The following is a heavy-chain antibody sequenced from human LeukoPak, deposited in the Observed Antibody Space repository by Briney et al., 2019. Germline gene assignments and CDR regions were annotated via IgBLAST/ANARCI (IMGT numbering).Heavy chain of an antibody. V-gene: IGHV1-8*03. CDR2: MNPNGGNT. D-gene: IGHD2/OR15-2a*01. J-gene: IGHJ6*03. Sequence: ASVKVSCKASGYTFSSYDINWVRQATGQGLEWMGWMNPNGGNTGYAQKFQGRVTITRNTSISTAYMELSSLRSEDTAVYYCARGTGFLISYYYYMDVWGKGTTVTVSS. CDR1: GYTFSSYD. CDR3: ARGTGFLISYYYYMDV.